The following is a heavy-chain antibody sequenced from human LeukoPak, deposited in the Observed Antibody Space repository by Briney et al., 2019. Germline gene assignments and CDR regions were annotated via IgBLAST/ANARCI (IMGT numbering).Heavy chain of an antibody. J-gene: IGHJ4*02. Sequence: GTLPPTFVASALTFSSYAMCWVRQAQGKGLEWVSAISGSGGSTYYADSVKGRFTISRDNSKNTLYLQMNSLRAKDTAVYYCAKGRSFNDYWGQGTLVTVSS. CDR3: AKGRSFNDY. V-gene: IGHV3-23*01. CDR2: ISGSGGST. CDR1: ALTFSSYA.